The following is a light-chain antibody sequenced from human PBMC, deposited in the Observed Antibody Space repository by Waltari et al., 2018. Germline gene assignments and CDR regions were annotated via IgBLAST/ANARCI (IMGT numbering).Light chain of an antibody. CDR3: QQYNNWPPVT. V-gene: IGKV3-15*01. CDR1: QSVSSN. CDR2: GAS. J-gene: IGKJ3*01. Sequence: EIVMTQSPATLSVSPGERATLSCRASQSVSSNLAWYQQKPGQAPRLLIYGASTRATGIPARFSGSGSGTEFTLTVSSLQSEDFAVYYCQQYNNWPPVTFGPWTKVDIK.